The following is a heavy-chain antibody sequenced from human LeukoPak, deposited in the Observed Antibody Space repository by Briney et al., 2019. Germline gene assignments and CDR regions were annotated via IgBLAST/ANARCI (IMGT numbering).Heavy chain of an antibody. Sequence: GGSLRLSSAASGFTFSSYEMNWVRQAPGKGLEWVSYISSSGSTIYYADSVKGRFTISRDNAKNSLYLQMNSLRAEDTAVYYCARLKRGYSYGDRRPVPSPLDYWGQGTLVTVSS. CDR3: ARLKRGYSYGDRRPVPSPLDY. J-gene: IGHJ4*02. V-gene: IGHV3-48*03. CDR2: ISSSGSTI. D-gene: IGHD5-18*01. CDR1: GFTFSSYE.